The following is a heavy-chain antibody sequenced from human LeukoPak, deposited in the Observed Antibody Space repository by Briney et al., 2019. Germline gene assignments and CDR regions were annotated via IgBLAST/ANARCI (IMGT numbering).Heavy chain of an antibody. Sequence: SETLSLTCIVSGGSISSSRFYWGWIRHPPGKGLEWIGTIYYSGSTYYNPSLKSRATISADMSKTQFSLNLSSVTAADTGVYYCARHVSSDLRIVVVTSDWYFDRWGRGTLVTVSS. D-gene: IGHD2-21*02. V-gene: IGHV4-39*01. CDR2: IYYSGST. CDR3: ARHVSSDLRIVVVTSDWYFDR. J-gene: IGHJ2*01. CDR1: GGSISSSRFY.